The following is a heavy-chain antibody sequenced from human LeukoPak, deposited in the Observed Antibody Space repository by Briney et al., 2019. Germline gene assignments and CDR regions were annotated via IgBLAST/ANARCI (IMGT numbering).Heavy chain of an antibody. V-gene: IGHV3-23*01. CDR1: GFTFSSYA. CDR3: AKEGRRRPIDH. Sequence: GGSLRLSCAASGFTFSSYAMSWVRQAPGKGLEWVSGISGSGGGTYYADSVKGRFTISRDNSKNTLYMQMNSLRAEDTAVYFCAKEGRRRPIDHWGQGTLVTVSS. J-gene: IGHJ4*02. CDR2: ISGSGGGT.